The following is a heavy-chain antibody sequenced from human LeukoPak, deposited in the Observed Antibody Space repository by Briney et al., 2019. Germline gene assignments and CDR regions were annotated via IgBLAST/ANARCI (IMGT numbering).Heavy chain of an antibody. Sequence: PSETLSLTCAVYGGSFSGYYWSWIRQPPGKGLEWIGEINHSGSTNYNPSLKSRVTISVDTSKNQFSLKLSSVTAADTAVYYCARTGYSSSWYDSGAFDIWGQGTMVTVSS. J-gene: IGHJ3*02. D-gene: IGHD6-13*01. CDR2: INHSGST. CDR1: GGSFSGYY. CDR3: ARTGYSSSWYDSGAFDI. V-gene: IGHV4-34*01.